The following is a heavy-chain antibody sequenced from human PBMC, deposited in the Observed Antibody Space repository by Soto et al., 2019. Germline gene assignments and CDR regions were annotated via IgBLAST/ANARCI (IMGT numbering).Heavy chain of an antibody. V-gene: IGHV3-7*01. D-gene: IGHD6-25*01. CDR3: VREGDSGFFS. CDR1: GFTFGDYW. J-gene: IGHJ5*02. CDR2: TKQDESEK. Sequence: EVHLVESGGGLVQPGGSPRLSCSTSGFTFGDYWMSWVRQAPGKRLEWVANTKQDESEKYYVGSVRGRFTISRDNAKNSLYLQMNSLRAEDTAVYFCVREGDSGFFSWGQGTLVSVSS.